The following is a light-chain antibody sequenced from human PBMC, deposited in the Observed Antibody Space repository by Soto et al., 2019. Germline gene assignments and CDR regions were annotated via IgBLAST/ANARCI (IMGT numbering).Light chain of an antibody. CDR2: SNN. CDR3: AAWDDSLKVVV. CDR1: SSNIGSNT. V-gene: IGLV1-44*01. J-gene: IGLJ2*01. Sequence: QSVLTQPPSASGTPGQRVTISCSGSSSNIGSNTVNWYQQLPGTAPKLLIYSNNQRPSGVPDRFSGSKSGTSASLAFSGLQSEDEADYYCAAWDDSLKVVVFGGGTKLTVL.